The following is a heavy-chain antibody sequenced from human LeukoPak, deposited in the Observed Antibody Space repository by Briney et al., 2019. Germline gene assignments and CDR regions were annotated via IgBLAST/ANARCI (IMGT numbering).Heavy chain of an antibody. J-gene: IGHJ5*02. CDR2: TYYSGST. Sequence: PSETLSLTCTVSGGSLSGASYYWGWIRQPPGQGLEWIGITYYSGSTYYSPSFKSRVTISIATSKNQFSLRLTSVTAADTAVYYCARSTVTSYNFFDPWGQGTLVTVSS. CDR1: GGSLSGASYY. CDR3: ARSTVTSYNFFDP. D-gene: IGHD4-17*01. V-gene: IGHV4-39*01.